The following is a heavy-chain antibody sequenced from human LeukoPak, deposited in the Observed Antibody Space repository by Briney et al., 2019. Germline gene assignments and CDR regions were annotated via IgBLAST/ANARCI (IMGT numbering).Heavy chain of an antibody. Sequence: GRSLSLSCAASAFASSSYDMNWIRHARGKGLEWVSYISSSGSTIYYADSVKGRFTISRDNAKNSLYLQMNSLRAEDTAVYYCARTEIAVADDYWGQGTRVSVSS. CDR1: AFASSSYD. CDR2: ISSSGSTI. D-gene: IGHD6-19*01. V-gene: IGHV3-48*03. CDR3: ARTEIAVADDY. J-gene: IGHJ4*02.